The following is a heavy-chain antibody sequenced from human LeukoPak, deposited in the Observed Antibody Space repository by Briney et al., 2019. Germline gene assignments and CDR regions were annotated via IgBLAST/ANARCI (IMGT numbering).Heavy chain of an antibody. CDR2: ISYDGSNK. Sequence: PGGSLRLSCAASGFTFSSYAMSWVRQAPGKGLEWVAVISYDGSNKYYADSVKGRFTISRDNSKNTLYLQMNSLRAEDTAVYYCASPETPVDAFDIWGQGTMVTVSS. CDR1: GFTFSSYA. J-gene: IGHJ3*02. V-gene: IGHV3-30*03. CDR3: ASPETPVDAFDI.